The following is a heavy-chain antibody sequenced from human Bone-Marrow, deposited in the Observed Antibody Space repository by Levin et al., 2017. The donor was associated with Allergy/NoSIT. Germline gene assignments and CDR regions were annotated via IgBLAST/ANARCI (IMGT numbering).Heavy chain of an antibody. CDR3: ARGLKHDYIGGNHRGYFDY. V-gene: IGHV4-34*01. Sequence: SAPLSLPFSFSFFSFLFSSFLFLLPSPFPFLSFIWEINHSGSTNYNPSLKSRLTISVDTSKSQFSLKVSSVTAADTAVYYCARGLKHDYIGGNHRGYFDYWGRGTLVTVSS. D-gene: IGHD3-16*02. CDR2: INHSGST. J-gene: IGHJ4*02. CDR1: FFSFLFSS.